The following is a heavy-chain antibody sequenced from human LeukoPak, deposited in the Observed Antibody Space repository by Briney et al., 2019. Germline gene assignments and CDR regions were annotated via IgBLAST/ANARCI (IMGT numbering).Heavy chain of an antibody. CDR1: GGSFSGYS. CDR2: INHSEST. Sequence: PSETLSLTCAVYGGSFSGYSWSWIRQPPGKGLEWIGEINHSESTNHDPSLKSRVTISLDTSKNQFSLKLSSVTAADTAVYYCARRRIAARRTSFDYWGQGTLVTVSS. CDR3: ARRRIAARRTSFDY. J-gene: IGHJ4*02. D-gene: IGHD6-6*01. V-gene: IGHV4-34*01.